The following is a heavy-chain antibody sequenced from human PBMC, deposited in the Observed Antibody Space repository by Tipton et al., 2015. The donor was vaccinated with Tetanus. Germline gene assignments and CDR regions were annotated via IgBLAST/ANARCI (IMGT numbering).Heavy chain of an antibody. D-gene: IGHD4-17*01. CDR3: GRRSHSPSVSPF. CDR1: GGSFSGYY. V-gene: IGHV4-34*01. J-gene: IGHJ4*02. CDR2: IHPSGST. Sequence: LRLSCAVYGGSFSGYYCSWIRQSPGRGLEWIGEIHPSGSTYYNPSFTSRITLSQDTSKNQFSLKVTSVTAADTAVYYCGRRSHSPSVSPFWGQGTLVTVSP.